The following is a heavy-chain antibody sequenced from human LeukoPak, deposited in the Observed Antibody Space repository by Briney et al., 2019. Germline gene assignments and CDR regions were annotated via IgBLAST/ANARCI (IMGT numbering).Heavy chain of an antibody. Sequence: ASVKVSCKASGYTFTSYAMNWVRQAPGQGLEWMGWINTNTGNPTYAQGFTGRFVFSLDASVSTAYLQISSLKAEDTAVYYCARVVDYYDSSGPRGWDAFDIWGQGTMVTVSS. D-gene: IGHD3-22*01. CDR1: GYTFTSYA. V-gene: IGHV7-4-1*02. CDR3: ARVVDYYDSSGPRGWDAFDI. J-gene: IGHJ3*02. CDR2: INTNTGNP.